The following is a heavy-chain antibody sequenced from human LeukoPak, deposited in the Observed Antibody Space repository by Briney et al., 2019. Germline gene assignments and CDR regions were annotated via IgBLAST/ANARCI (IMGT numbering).Heavy chain of an antibody. Sequence: SETLSLTCTVSGGSISSYYWSWIRQPPGKGLEWIGYIYYSGSTNYNPSLKSRVTISVDTSKNQFSLKLSSVTAADTAVYYCARAPSLESYYYYYMDVWGKGTTVTVSS. CDR3: ARAPSLESYYYYYMDV. CDR2: IYYSGST. V-gene: IGHV4-59*01. J-gene: IGHJ6*03. CDR1: GGSISSYY.